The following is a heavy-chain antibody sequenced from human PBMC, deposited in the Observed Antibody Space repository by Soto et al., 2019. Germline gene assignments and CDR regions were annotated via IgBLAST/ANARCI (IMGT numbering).Heavy chain of an antibody. Sequence: QVQLQESGPGLVKPSETLSLTCTVSGGSISSYYWSWIRQPPGKGLEWIGYIYYSGSTNYNPSLKSRVTISVDTSKNQFSLKLSSVTGADTAVYYCARGDVVVVAATRYYYGMDVWGQGTTVTVSS. CDR1: GGSISSYY. V-gene: IGHV4-59*01. CDR2: IYYSGST. D-gene: IGHD2-15*01. J-gene: IGHJ6*02. CDR3: ARGDVVVVAATRYYYGMDV.